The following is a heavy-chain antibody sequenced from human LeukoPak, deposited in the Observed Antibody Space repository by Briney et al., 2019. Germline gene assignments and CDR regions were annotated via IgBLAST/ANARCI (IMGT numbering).Heavy chain of an antibody. CDR1: GYSFTSYW. D-gene: IGHD6-19*01. CDR2: IYPGDSDT. Sequence: RGESLKISCKGSGYSFTSYWIGWVRQMPGKGQEWMRIIYPGDSDTRYSPSFQRQVTISADKSISTAYLQWSSLKASDTAMYYCARLLVAAAQSTAVAGDPYYYYYMDVWGKGTTVTISS. J-gene: IGHJ6*03. V-gene: IGHV5-51*01. CDR3: ARLLVAAAQSTAVAGDPYYYYYMDV.